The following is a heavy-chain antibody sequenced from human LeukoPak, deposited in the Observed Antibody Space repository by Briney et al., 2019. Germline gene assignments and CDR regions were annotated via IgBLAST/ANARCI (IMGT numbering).Heavy chain of an antibody. Sequence: GASVKVSCKASGGTFSSYAISWVRQAPGQGLEWMGRIIPILGIANYAQKFQGRVTITADKSTSTAYMELSSLRSEDTAVYYCARDGLYYDSSGYYQGYWGQGTLVTVSS. CDR2: IIPILGIA. D-gene: IGHD3-22*01. V-gene: IGHV1-69*04. CDR1: GGTFSSYA. J-gene: IGHJ4*02. CDR3: ARDGLYYDSSGYYQGY.